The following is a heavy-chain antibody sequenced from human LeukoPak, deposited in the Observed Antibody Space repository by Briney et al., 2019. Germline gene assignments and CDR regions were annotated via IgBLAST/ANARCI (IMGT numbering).Heavy chain of an antibody. CDR1: GLTLSSDW. V-gene: IGHV3-7*04. Sequence: GGSLRLSCAASGLTLSSDWMSWLRQAPGKGLEWVANIKPDGSEKYYVDSVKGRFTISRDNAKKSVHLQMNSLRVEDTAVYYCARAVGVDYWGQGTLVTVSS. D-gene: IGHD3-10*01. J-gene: IGHJ4*02. CDR3: ARAVGVDY. CDR2: IKPDGSEK.